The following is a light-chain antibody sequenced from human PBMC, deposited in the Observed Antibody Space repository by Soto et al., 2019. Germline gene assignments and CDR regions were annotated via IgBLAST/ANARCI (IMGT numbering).Light chain of an antibody. CDR3: QQYYSNPELT. Sequence: IVMTQSPDSLAVSLGERATINCKSSQILLYSSNNKNYLAWFQXKPGQPPKLLLYWASTRESGVPDRFNGSGSGTAFTLTISSLQAEDVAVYYCQQYYSNPELTFGGGTKVDIK. V-gene: IGKV4-1*01. J-gene: IGKJ4*01. CDR1: QILLYSSNNKNY. CDR2: WAS.